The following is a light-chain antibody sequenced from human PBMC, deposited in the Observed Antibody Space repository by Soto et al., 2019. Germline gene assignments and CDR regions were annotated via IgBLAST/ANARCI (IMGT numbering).Light chain of an antibody. CDR2: AAS. J-gene: IGKJ4*01. CDR3: QQPSSFPLT. CDR1: QGLVSW. Sequence: DIQVTQSPSSVSASVGDRVTITCRASQGLVSWLAWYQQKPGKAPKLLIYAASSFQSGVPSRFSGSRSQTEFTLNLSSLQPEDFATYYCQQPSSFPLTVGGGTKVEI. V-gene: IGKV1-12*01.